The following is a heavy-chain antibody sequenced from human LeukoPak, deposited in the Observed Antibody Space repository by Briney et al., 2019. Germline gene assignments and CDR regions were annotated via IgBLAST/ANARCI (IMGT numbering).Heavy chain of an antibody. CDR1: GGSISSRSYY. J-gene: IGHJ4*02. V-gene: IGHV4-39*01. CDR3: AIYYGGNQPRKYYLDY. D-gene: IGHD4-23*01. Sequence: PSETLSLTCTVSGGSISSRSYYWGWIRQPPGKGLEWIGSIYYSGSTYYNPSLKSRVTISVDTSKNQFSLKLSSVTAADTAVYYCAIYYGGNQPRKYYLDYWGQGTLVIVSS. CDR2: IYYSGST.